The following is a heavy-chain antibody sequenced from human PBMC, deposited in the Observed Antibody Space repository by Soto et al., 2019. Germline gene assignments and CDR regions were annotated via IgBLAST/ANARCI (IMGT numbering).Heavy chain of an antibody. D-gene: IGHD6-19*01. V-gene: IGHV1-18*01. CDR3: ARVVAVGGTGGWFDP. CDR1: GYTFTSYG. CDR2: ISAYNGNT. J-gene: IGHJ5*02. Sequence: QVQLVQSGAEVKKPGASVKVSCKASGYTFTSYGISWVRQAPGQGLEWMGWISAYNGNTNYAQKLQGRVTMTTDTSTSTAHMELRSLRSDDTAVYYCARVVAVGGTGGWFDPWGQGTLVTVSS.